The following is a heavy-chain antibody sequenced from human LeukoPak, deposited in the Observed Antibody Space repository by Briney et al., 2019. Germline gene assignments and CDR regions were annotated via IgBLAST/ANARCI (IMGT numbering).Heavy chain of an antibody. CDR2: ISSSSSYI. J-gene: IGHJ4*02. CDR1: GFTFSSYS. D-gene: IGHD1-26*01. V-gene: IGHV3-21*01. Sequence: GGSLRLSCAASGFTFSSYSMNWVRQAPGKGLEWVSSISSSSSYIYYADSVKGRFTISRDNAKNSLYLQMNSLRAEDTAVYYCARGSGSYHGGFDYWGQGTLVTVSS. CDR3: ARGSGSYHGGFDY.